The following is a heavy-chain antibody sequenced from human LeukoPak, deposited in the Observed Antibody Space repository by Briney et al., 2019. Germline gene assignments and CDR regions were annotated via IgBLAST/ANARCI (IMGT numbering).Heavy chain of an antibody. CDR1: GGSISSYY. CDR2: IYTSGST. Sequence: SGTLSLTCTVSGGSISSYYWSWIRQPAGKGLEWIGRIYTSGSTNYNPSLKSRVTMSVDTSKNQFSLKLSSVTAADTAVYYCARALRVGAARPVFLYFDLWGRGTLVTVSS. J-gene: IGHJ2*01. CDR3: ARALRVGAARPVFLYFDL. V-gene: IGHV4-4*07. D-gene: IGHD1-26*01.